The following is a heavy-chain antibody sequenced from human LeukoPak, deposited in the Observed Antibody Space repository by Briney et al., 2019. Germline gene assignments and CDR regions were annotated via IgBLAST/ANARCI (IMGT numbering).Heavy chain of an antibody. CDR1: GYTFTGYY. CDR2: INPNSGGT. V-gene: IGHV1-2*02. D-gene: IGHD6-19*01. CDR3: AREGVAVAGTRYYMDV. Sequence: ASVKVSCKASGYTFTGYYMHWVRQASGQGLEWMGWINPNSGGTNYAQKFQGRVTMTRDTSISTAYMELSRLRSDDTAVYYCAREGVAVAGTRYYMDVWGKGTTVTVSS. J-gene: IGHJ6*03.